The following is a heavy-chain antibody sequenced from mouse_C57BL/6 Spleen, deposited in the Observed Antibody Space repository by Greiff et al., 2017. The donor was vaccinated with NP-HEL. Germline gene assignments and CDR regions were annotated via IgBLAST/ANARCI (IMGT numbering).Heavy chain of an antibody. V-gene: IGHV1-55*01. J-gene: IGHJ2*01. CDR1: GYTFTSYW. D-gene: IGHD2-1*01. Sequence: QVQLQQPGAELVKPGASVKMSCKASGYTFTSYWITWVKQRPGQGLAWIGDIYPGSGSTNYNEKFKSKSTLTVVTSSSTAYMQLSSLTSEDSAVYYCAREGYGIPDFDDWGQGTTLTVSA. CDR2: IYPGSGST. CDR3: AREGYGIPDFDD.